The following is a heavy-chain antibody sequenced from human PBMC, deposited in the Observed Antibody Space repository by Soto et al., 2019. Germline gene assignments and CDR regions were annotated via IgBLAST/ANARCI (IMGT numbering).Heavy chain of an antibody. CDR3: ARQRPMDYGDYVSNWFDP. J-gene: IGHJ5*02. CDR2: IYYSGST. Sequence: QVQLQESGPGLVKPSETLSLTCTVSGGSISSYYWSWIRQPPGKGLEWIGYIYYSGSTNYNPSLKSRVTISVDTSKNQFSLKLSSVTAADTAVYYCARQRPMDYGDYVSNWFDPWGQGTLVTVSS. V-gene: IGHV4-59*08. D-gene: IGHD4-17*01. CDR1: GGSISSYY.